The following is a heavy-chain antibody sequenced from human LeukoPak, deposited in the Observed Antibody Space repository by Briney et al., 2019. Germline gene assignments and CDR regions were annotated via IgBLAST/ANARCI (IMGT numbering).Heavy chain of an antibody. Sequence: GGSLRLSCAASGFTFDDYAMHWVRQAPGKGLEWVSGISWNSGSIGYADSVKGRFTISRDNAKNSLYLQMNSLRAEDTALYYCAKSAAGEKGYGDYVYYFDYWGQGTLVTVSS. D-gene: IGHD4-17*01. CDR2: ISWNSGSI. CDR3: AKSAAGEKGYGDYVYYFDY. CDR1: GFTFDDYA. V-gene: IGHV3-9*01. J-gene: IGHJ4*02.